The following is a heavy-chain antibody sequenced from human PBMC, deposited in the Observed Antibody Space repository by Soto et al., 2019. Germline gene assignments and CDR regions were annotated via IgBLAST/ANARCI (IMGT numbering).Heavy chain of an antibody. CDR3: ARGRWSAL. V-gene: IGHV4-59*01. CDR2: IYYSGST. J-gene: IGHJ5*02. Sequence: QVQLQESDPGLVKPSETLSLTCTVSGGSISNDYWSWIRQPPGKGPEWIGYIYYSGSTNYNPSLKSRVTIAIDTSKNQFSLKVTSVNAADTAVYYCARGRWSALWGQGTLVTVSS. CDR1: GGSISNDY.